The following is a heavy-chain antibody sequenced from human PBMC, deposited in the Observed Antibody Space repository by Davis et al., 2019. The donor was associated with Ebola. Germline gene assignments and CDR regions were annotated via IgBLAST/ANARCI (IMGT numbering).Heavy chain of an antibody. CDR3: ARLRAVTSDFDY. Sequence: MPSETLSLTCTVSGGSVSSGSYYWGWIRQPPGKGLEWIGSIYYSGSTYYNPSLKSRVTISVDTSKNQFSLKLSSVTAADTAVYYCARLRAVTSDFDYWGQGTLVTVSS. J-gene: IGHJ4*02. CDR1: GGSVSSGSYY. D-gene: IGHD4-17*01. V-gene: IGHV4-39*01. CDR2: IYYSGST.